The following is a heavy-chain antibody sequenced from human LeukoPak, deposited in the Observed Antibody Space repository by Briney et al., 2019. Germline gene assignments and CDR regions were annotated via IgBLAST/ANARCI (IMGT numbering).Heavy chain of an antibody. CDR3: ARHRAYSSSSPFDY. J-gene: IGHJ4*02. CDR2: IYYTGST. D-gene: IGHD6-6*01. Sequence: SETPSLTCSVSGGSISSLYWSWIRQPPGKGLEWIGYIYYTGSTNYNPSLKSRVTMFVDMSRNQFSLRLSSVTAADAAVYYCARHRAYSSSSPFDYWGQGTLVTVSS. CDR1: GGSISSLY. V-gene: IGHV4-59*08.